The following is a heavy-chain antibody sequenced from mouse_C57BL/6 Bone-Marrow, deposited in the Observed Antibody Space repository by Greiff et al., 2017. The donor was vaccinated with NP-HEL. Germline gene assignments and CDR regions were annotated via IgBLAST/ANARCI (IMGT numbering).Heavy chain of an antibody. CDR1: GYSITSGYY. V-gene: IGHV3-6*01. J-gene: IGHJ4*01. Sequence: EVQRVESGPGLVKPSQSLSLTCSVTGYSITSGYYWNWIRQFPGNKLEWMGYISYDGSNNYNPSLKNRISITRDTSKNQFFLKLNSVTTEDTATYYCARDQGNWVYAMDYWGQGTSVTVSS. CDR3: ARDQGNWVYAMDY. D-gene: IGHD4-1*01. CDR2: ISYDGSN.